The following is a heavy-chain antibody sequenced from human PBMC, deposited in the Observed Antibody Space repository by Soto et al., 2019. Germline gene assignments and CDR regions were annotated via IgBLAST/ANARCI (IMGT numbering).Heavy chain of an antibody. CDR2: INSDGSSA. CDR1: GFTFSNYW. Sequence: GGTLRLSCAASGFTFSNYWMHWVRQAPGKGLVWVSRINSDGSSASYADSVKGRFTISRDNAKNTLYLQMNSLRAEDTAVYYCARDTLELLYYFDYWGQGTLVTVSS. V-gene: IGHV3-74*01. CDR3: ARDTLELLYYFDY. J-gene: IGHJ4*02. D-gene: IGHD1-7*01.